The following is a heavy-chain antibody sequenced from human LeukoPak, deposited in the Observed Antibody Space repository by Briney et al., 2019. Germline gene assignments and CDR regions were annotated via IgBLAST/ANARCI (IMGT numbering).Heavy chain of an antibody. Sequence: TSETLSLTCTVSGDSISVYSWAWIRQPPGKGLEWIGYIYYSGSTNYNPSLKSRVTISVDTSKNQFSLKLSSVTAADTAVYYCARGPYYYDSSGYYQYYYGMDVWGQETTVTVSS. V-gene: IGHV4-59*01. D-gene: IGHD3-22*01. J-gene: IGHJ6*02. CDR3: ARGPYYYDSSGYYQYYYGMDV. CDR2: IYYSGST. CDR1: GDSISVYS.